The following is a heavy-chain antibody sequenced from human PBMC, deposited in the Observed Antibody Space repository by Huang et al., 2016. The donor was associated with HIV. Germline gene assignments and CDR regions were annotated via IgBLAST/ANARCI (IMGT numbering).Heavy chain of an antibody. V-gene: IGHV3-53*01. CDR1: GFTVSTNY. CDR3: AKEGDTGAALGY. D-gene: IGHD2-8*02. CDR2: IYSGGTT. Sequence: EVQLVESGGGLIQPGGSLRLSCAASGFTVSTNYMTWVRQAPGKGLGWGSLIYSGGTTYYADSVKGRFTISRDDSENTLYLHMTSLRAGDTAVYYCAKEGDTGAALGYWGQGTLVTVS. J-gene: IGHJ4*02.